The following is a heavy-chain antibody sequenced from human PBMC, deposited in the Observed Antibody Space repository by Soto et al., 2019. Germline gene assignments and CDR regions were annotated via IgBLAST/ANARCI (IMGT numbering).Heavy chain of an antibody. CDR2: ISTDGTEK. Sequence: GGSLRLSCVASGFTFSSYVIHWVRQAPGKGLEWVALISTDGTEKHYPGSVRGRFTISRDNSKNTLYLQMNSLRAEDTAVYYCASTLDGSGSYYNSYPPLYWGQGNLVTVSS. V-gene: IGHV3-30*14. CDR1: GFTFSSYV. D-gene: IGHD3-10*01. J-gene: IGHJ4*02. CDR3: ASTLDGSGSYYNSYPPLY.